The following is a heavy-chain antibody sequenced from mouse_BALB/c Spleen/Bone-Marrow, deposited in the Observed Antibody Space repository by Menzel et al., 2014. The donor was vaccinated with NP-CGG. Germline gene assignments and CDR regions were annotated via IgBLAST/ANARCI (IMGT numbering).Heavy chain of an antibody. V-gene: IGHV5-6*01. Sequence: EVKLMESGGDLVKPGGSLKLSCAASGFTFRSNGMSWVRRTPEKRREWAETISSGGSYTYYPDSVKGRFTISRDNAKNTLYLQMSSLKSEDTAMYYCARLGRDYFDYWGQGTTLTVSS. CDR3: ARLGRDYFDY. D-gene: IGHD4-1*01. J-gene: IGHJ2*01. CDR2: ISSGGSYT. CDR1: GFTFRSNG.